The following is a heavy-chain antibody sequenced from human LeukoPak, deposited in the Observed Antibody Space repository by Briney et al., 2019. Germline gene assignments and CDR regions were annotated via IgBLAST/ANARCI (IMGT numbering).Heavy chain of an antibody. V-gene: IGHV3-30*04. J-gene: IGHJ6*03. CDR1: GFTFSGYA. Sequence: GGSLRLSCAASGFTFSGYAMHWVCQAPGQRLEWVALISYDEIHKHYADCVKGRFTISRDNSKNTLYLQMNSLRAEDTAVYYCARARVSVVTPGYYYMDVWGKGTTVTVSS. D-gene: IGHD4-23*01. CDR3: ARARVSVVTPGYYYMDV. CDR2: ISYDEIHK.